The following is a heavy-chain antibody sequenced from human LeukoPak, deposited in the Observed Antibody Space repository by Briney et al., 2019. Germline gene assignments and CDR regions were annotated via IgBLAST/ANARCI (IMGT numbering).Heavy chain of an antibody. CDR2: ISAYNGNT. Sequence: ASAKVSCKASGSTFTSYGISWVRQAPGQALEWMGWISAYNGNTNYAQKLQGRVTMTRDTSITTAYMELSRLRSDDTAVYYCARVVAGTWFDPWGQGTLVTVSS. CDR3: ARVVAGTWFDP. V-gene: IGHV1-18*01. J-gene: IGHJ5*02. CDR1: GSTFTSYG. D-gene: IGHD6-19*01.